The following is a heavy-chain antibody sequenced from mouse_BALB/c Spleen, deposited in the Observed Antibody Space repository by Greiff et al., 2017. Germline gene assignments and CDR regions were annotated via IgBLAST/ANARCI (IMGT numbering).Heavy chain of an antibody. Sequence: QVQLQQSGAELMKPGASVKISCKATGYTFSSYWIEWVKQRPGHGLEWIGEILPGSGSTNYNEKFKGKATFTADTSSNTAYMQLSSLTSEDSAVYYCASGLLRPYYAMDYWGQGTTLTVSS. CDR2: ILPGSGST. V-gene: IGHV1-9*01. CDR1: GYTFSSYW. D-gene: IGHD2-3*01. J-gene: IGHJ4*01. CDR3: ASGLLRPYYAMDY.